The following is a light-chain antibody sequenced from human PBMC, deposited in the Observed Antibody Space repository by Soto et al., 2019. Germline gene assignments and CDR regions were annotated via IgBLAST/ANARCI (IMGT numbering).Light chain of an antibody. V-gene: IGLV8-61*01. CDR1: SGSVSTSYY. CDR3: VLYMGNDIWV. CDR2: STN. Sequence: QTVVTQEPSFSVSSGGTVTFTCGLSSGSVSTSYYPSWYQQTPGQAPRTLIYSTNTRSSGVPDRFSGSILGNKAALTITGAQADDESDYYCVLYMGNDIWVFGGGTKVTVL. J-gene: IGLJ3*02.